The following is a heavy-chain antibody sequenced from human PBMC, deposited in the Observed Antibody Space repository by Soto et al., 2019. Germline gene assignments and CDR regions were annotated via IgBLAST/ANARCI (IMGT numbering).Heavy chain of an antibody. CDR1: GYTFTSYG. Sequence: QVHLVQSGAEVKKPGASVKVSCKASGYTFTSYGITWVRQAPGQGLEWMGWISAHNGNTDYAQKLQGRVIVTRDTSTSQAYMELRGLISDDTAVYYCARGRYGDYWGQGALVTVSS. CDR3: ARGRYGDY. D-gene: IGHD1-1*01. V-gene: IGHV1-18*01. J-gene: IGHJ4*02. CDR2: ISAHNGNT.